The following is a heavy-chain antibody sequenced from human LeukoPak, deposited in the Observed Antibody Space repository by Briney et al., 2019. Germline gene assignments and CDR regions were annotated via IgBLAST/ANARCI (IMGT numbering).Heavy chain of an antibody. D-gene: IGHD6-13*01. CDR1: GGSISSYY. Sequence: PSETLSLTCTVSGGSISSYYWSWIRQPPGKGLEWIGYIYYSGSTNYNSSLKSRVTISVDTSKNQFSLKLSSVTAADTAVYYCARDIAAAGTHGPYYMDVWGKGTTVTVSS. J-gene: IGHJ6*03. V-gene: IGHV4-59*01. CDR3: ARDIAAAGTHGPYYMDV. CDR2: IYYSGST.